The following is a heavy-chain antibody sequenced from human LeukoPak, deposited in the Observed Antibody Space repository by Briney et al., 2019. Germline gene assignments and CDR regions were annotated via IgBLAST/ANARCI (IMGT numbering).Heavy chain of an antibody. CDR3: AKEGDYYGSGSLFVDY. J-gene: IGHJ4*02. Sequence: GGSLRLSCAASGFTFSSYAMSWVRQAPGKGLEWVSGISGSGGNTNYADSVKGRFTISRDNSKNTLYLQMNSLRVEDTAVYYCAKEGDYYGSGSLFVDYWGQGTLVTVSS. D-gene: IGHD3-10*01. V-gene: IGHV3-23*01. CDR2: ISGSGGNT. CDR1: GFTFSSYA.